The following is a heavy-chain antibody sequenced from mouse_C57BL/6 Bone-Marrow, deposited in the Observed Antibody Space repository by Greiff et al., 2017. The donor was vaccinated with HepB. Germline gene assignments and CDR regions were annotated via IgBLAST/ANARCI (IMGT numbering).Heavy chain of an antibody. J-gene: IGHJ4*01. CDR1: GFNIKNTY. D-gene: IGHD1-1*01. CDR2: IDPANGNT. CDR3: ARCITTVVSPYAMDY. V-gene: IGHV14-3*01. Sequence: VQLKESVAELVRPGASVKLSCTASGFNIKNTYMHWVKQRPEQGLEWIGRIDPANGNTKYAPKFQGKATITADTSSNTAYLQLSSLTSEDTAIYYCARCITTVVSPYAMDYWGQGTSVTVSS.